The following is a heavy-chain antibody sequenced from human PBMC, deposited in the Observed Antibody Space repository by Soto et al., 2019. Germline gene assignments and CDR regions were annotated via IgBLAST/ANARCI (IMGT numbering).Heavy chain of an antibody. CDR2: IYYSGST. J-gene: IGHJ4*02. V-gene: IGHV4-31*03. D-gene: IGHD3-22*01. CDR3: ARNFYDSSGYYYVPFDY. Sequence: LSLTCTVSGGSISSGGYYWSWIRQHPGKGLEWIGYIYYSGSTYYNPSLKSRVTISVDTSKNQFSLKLSSVTAADTAVYYCARNFYDSSGYYYVPFDYWGQGTLVTVSS. CDR1: GGSISSGGYY.